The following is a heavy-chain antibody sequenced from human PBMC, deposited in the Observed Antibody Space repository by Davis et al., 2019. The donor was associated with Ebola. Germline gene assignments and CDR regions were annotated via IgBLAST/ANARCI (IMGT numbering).Heavy chain of an antibody. CDR3: ASLIAVAGITFYRYFDL. V-gene: IGHV3-21*01. CDR1: GFTFSSYS. CDR2: ISSSSSYI. Sequence: GESLKISCAASGFTFSSYSMNWVRQAPGKGLEWVSSISSSSSYIYYADSVKGRFTISRDNTKNSLYLQMNSLRAEDTAVYYCASLIAVAGITFYRYFDLWGRGTLVTVSS. J-gene: IGHJ2*01. D-gene: IGHD6-19*01.